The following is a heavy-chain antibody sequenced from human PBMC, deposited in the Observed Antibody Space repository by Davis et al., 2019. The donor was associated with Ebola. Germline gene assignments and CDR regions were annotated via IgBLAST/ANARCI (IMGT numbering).Heavy chain of an antibody. D-gene: IGHD3-16*01. CDR1: GFTFDDYT. V-gene: IGHV3-30-3*01. CDR3: ARDRPLDFFFGDYYGMDV. J-gene: IGHJ6*02. CDR2: ISYDGSNK. Sequence: GESLKISCAASGFTFDDYTMHWVRQAPGKGLEWVAVISYDGSNKYYADSAKGRFTISRDNAKNSLYLQMNSLRAEDTAVYYCARDRPLDFFFGDYYGMDVWGQGTTVTVSS.